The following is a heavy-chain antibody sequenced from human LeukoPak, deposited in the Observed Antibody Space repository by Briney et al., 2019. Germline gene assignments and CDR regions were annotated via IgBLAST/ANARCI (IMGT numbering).Heavy chain of an antibody. D-gene: IGHD5-24*01. Sequence: PSETLSLTCTVSGGSISSSNYYWGWIRQPPGKGLEWIGSIFYSGSTNYNPSLKSRVTISVDTSKNQFSLKLTSVTAADTAVYYCAKLKWLQLGYFDYWGQGTLVTVSS. V-gene: IGHV4-39*01. CDR1: GGSISSSNYY. CDR3: AKLKWLQLGYFDY. J-gene: IGHJ4*02. CDR2: IFYSGST.